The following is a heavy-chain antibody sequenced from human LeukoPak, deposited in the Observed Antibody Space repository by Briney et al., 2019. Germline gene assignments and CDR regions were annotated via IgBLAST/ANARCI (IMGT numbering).Heavy chain of an antibody. V-gene: IGHV3-23*01. D-gene: IGHD2-2*01. CDR1: GFTFSNYA. J-gene: IGHJ4*02. CDR3: AREGYCSSTSCSLFDY. CDR2: ISGDGNT. Sequence: GGSLRLSCAASGFTFSNYAMSWVRQAPGEGLEWVSAISGDGNTYYADSVKGRFTISRDNAKNSLYLQMNSLRAEDTAVYYCAREGYCSSTSCSLFDYWGQGTLVTVSS.